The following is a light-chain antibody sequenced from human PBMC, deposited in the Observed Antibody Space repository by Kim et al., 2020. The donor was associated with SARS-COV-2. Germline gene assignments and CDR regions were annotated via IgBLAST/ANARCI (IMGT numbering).Light chain of an antibody. Sequence: LAPGERATLSCRASQSVRSNYLAWYQQKAGQAPRLLMCGASTRATGIPDRFSGSGSGTDFTLTISRLEPEDFAVYYCQQYAGSRLTFGGGTKVEI. CDR3: QQYAGSRLT. CDR2: GAS. V-gene: IGKV3-20*01. CDR1: QSVRSNY. J-gene: IGKJ4*01.